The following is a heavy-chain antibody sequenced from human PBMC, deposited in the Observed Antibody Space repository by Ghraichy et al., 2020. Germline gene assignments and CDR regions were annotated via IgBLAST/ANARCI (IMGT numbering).Heavy chain of an antibody. Sequence: SETLSLTCTVSGGSISSSSYYWGWIRQPPGKGLEWIGSIYYSGSTYYNPSLKSRVTISVDTSKNQFSLKLSSVTAADTAVYYCASRYVVVAATRDYWGQGTLVPVSS. CDR2: IYYSGST. D-gene: IGHD2-15*01. V-gene: IGHV4-39*01. J-gene: IGHJ4*02. CDR3: ASRYVVVAATRDY. CDR1: GGSISSSSYY.